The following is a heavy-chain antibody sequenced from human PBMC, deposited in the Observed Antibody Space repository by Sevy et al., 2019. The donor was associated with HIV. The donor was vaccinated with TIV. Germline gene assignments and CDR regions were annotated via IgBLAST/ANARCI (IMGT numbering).Heavy chain of an antibody. CDR2: IGSRGSDI. CDR3: ARARGSYALDI. D-gene: IGHD3-10*01. Sequence: GGSLRLSCAASGFAFSDYYMGWIRQAPGKGLEWVSHIGSRGSDIYYADSVKGLFTMTRDNAKNSLYLQMNSLRAEDTAVYYCARARGSYALDIWGQGTMVTVSS. V-gene: IGHV3-11*01. CDR1: GFAFSDYY. J-gene: IGHJ3*02.